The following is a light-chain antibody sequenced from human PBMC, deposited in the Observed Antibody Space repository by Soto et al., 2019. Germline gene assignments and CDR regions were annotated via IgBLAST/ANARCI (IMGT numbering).Light chain of an antibody. V-gene: IGKV1-5*03. CDR1: QSIGSW. Sequence: DIQMTQSPSILSASVGDRVTITCRASQSIGSWVAWYQQKPGRAPNLLIHKASHLESGVPSRFSGSGSGTEFTLTINSLQADDFATYYCQQYNSHSETFGQGTKVDIK. CDR3: QQYNSHSET. CDR2: KAS. J-gene: IGKJ1*01.